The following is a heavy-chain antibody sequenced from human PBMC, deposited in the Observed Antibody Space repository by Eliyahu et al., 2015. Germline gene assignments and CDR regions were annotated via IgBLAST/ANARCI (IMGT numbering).Heavy chain of an antibody. D-gene: IGHD3-9*01. CDR3: TTDSDVLRYFDWSY. J-gene: IGHJ4*01. V-gene: IGHV3-15*01. CDR2: IKSKTDGGTT. CDR1: XFTFXNXW. Sequence: EVXLVESGGGLVKPGGSLXLSGAASXFTFXNXWMXWVRQAPGKGLEGVXRIKSKTDGGTTDYAAPVKGRFTISRDDSKNTLYLQMNSLKTEDTAVYYCTTDSDVLRYFDWSYWGQGTLVTVSS.